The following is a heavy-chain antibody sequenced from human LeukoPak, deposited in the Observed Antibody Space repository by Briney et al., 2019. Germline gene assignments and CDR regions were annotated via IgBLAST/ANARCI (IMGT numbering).Heavy chain of an antibody. J-gene: IGHJ3*02. CDR2: INPSGGST. CDR1: GYTFTSYY. CDR3: ARERASWGMATIPDAFDI. V-gene: IGHV1-46*03. D-gene: IGHD5-24*01. Sequence: ASVKVSCKASGYTFTSYYMHWVRQAPGQGLEWMGIINPSGGSTSYAQKFQGRVTMTRDTSTSTVYMELSSLRSEDTAVYYCARERASWGMATIPDAFDIWGQGTMVTVSS.